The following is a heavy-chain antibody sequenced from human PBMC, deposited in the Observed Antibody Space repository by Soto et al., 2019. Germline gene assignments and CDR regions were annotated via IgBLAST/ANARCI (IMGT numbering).Heavy chain of an antibody. J-gene: IGHJ6*02. CDR1: GFTFSKNA. CDR3: AKSRQQLIGYYYYYGMDV. CDR2: ISANAGST. D-gene: IGHD3-22*01. Sequence: VQLLESGGGLVQPGGSLRLACAASGFTFSKNAMSWVRQAPGKGLEWVSSISANAGSTYYADSVKGRLTISRDSSKNTLYLQMNSLRTEDTAVYYCAKSRQQLIGYYYYYGMDVWGQGTTVTVSS. V-gene: IGHV3-23*01.